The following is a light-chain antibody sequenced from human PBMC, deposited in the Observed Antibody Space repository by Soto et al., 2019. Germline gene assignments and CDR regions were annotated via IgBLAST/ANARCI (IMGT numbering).Light chain of an antibody. J-gene: IGKJ4*01. Sequence: EIVRTQSPATLSVSPGERATLSCRAIQSVSTNLPWYQQKPGQAPRLLIYGASTRATGIPARFSGSGSGTEFTLTISSLQSEDFAVYYCKQYNNWPPVTFGGGTKVEIK. CDR3: KQYNNWPPVT. CDR2: GAS. V-gene: IGKV3-15*01. CDR1: QSVSTN.